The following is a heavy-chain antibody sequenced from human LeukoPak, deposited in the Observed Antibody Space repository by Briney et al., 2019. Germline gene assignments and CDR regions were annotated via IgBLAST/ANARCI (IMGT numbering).Heavy chain of an antibody. J-gene: IGHJ6*03. CDR2: INHSGST. Sequence: SEALSLTCAVYGGSFSGYYWSWIRQPPGKGLEWIGEINHSGSTNYNPSLNSRVTISIDTSKNQFSLKLSSVTAADTAVYYCARGFGYRLPYYYYYYYMDVWGKGTTVTVSS. CDR3: ARGFGYRLPYYYYYYYMDV. CDR1: GGSFSGYY. D-gene: IGHD5-18*01. V-gene: IGHV4-34*01.